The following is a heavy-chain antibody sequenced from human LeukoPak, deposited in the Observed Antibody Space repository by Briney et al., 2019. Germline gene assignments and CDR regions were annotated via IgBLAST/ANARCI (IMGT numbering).Heavy chain of an antibody. J-gene: IGHJ4*02. CDR1: GGSISSSSYY. V-gene: IGHV4-39*07. CDR2: INHSGST. Sequence: SETLSLTCTVSGGSISSSSYYWGWIRQPPGKGLEWIGEINHSGSTNYNPSLKSRVTISVDTSKNQFSLKLSSVTAADTAVYYCASYGDNKETKIDYWGQGTLVTVSS. D-gene: IGHD4-17*01. CDR3: ASYGDNKETKIDY.